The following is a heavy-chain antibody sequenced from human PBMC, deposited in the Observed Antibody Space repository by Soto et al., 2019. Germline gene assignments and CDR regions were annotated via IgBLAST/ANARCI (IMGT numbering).Heavy chain of an antibody. V-gene: IGHV3-7*01. D-gene: IGHD3-3*01. J-gene: IGHJ6*03. CDR2: IKQDGSEK. CDR1: GFTFSSYW. CDR3: ARDRYYDFWSGYWSYYYMDV. Sequence: GGSLRLSCAASGFTFSSYWMSWVRQAPGKGLEWVANIKQDGSEKYYVDSVKGRFTISRDNAKNSLYLQMNSLRAEDTAVYYCARDRYYDFWSGYWSYYYMDVWGKGTTVTVSS.